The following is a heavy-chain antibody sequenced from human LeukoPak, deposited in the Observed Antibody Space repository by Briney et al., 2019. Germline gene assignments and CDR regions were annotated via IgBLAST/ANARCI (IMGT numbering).Heavy chain of an antibody. Sequence: SETLSLTCTVSGGSISSYYWSWIRQPPGKGLEWIGYIYYSGSTNYNPSLKSRVTISVDTSKNQFSLKLSSVTAADTAVYYCARAPIKLYYSYMDVWGKGTPVTVSS. J-gene: IGHJ6*03. CDR3: ARAPIKLYYSYMDV. CDR2: IYYSGST. CDR1: GGSISSYY. V-gene: IGHV4-59*01.